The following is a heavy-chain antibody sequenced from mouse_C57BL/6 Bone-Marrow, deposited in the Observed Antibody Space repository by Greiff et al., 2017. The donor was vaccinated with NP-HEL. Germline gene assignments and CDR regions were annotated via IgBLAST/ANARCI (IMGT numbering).Heavy chain of an antibody. D-gene: IGHD2-3*01. CDR1: GYTFTDYE. Sequence: QVQLQQSGAELVRPGASVTLSCKASGYTFTDYEMHWVKQTPVHGLEWIGAIDPETGGTAYNQKFKGKAILTADKSSSTAYMELRSLTSEDSAVYYCTREGLYDGYYEGYFDYWGQGTTLTVSS. V-gene: IGHV1-15*01. J-gene: IGHJ2*01. CDR3: TREGLYDGYYEGYFDY. CDR2: IDPETGGT.